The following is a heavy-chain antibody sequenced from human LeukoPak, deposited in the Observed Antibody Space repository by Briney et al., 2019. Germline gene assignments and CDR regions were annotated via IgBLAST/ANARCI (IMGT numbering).Heavy chain of an antibody. CDR3: VGSYLGY. Sequence: GGSLRLSCAASGLTFSNTWMTWVRQAPGKGPEWVGRIKNKTDGGTTDYTTPVKGRFTISRDDSKNALYLQMNSLTAEDTAVYYCVGSYLGYWGQGTLVTVSS. J-gene: IGHJ4*02. D-gene: IGHD3-10*01. V-gene: IGHV3-15*01. CDR2: IKNKTDGGTT. CDR1: GLTFSNTW.